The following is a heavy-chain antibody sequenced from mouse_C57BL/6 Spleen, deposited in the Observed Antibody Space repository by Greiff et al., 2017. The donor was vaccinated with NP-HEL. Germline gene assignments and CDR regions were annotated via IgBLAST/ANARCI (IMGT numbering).Heavy chain of an antibody. Sequence: EVKVVESGGGLVQPGGSMKLSCVASGFTFSNYWMNWVRQSPEKGLEWVAQIRLKSDNYATHYAESVKGRFTISRDDSKSSVYLQMNNLRAEDTGIYYCTAPIYYDYDEEDAMDYWGQGTSVTVSS. J-gene: IGHJ4*01. CDR1: GFTFSNYW. V-gene: IGHV6-3*01. CDR3: TAPIYYDYDEEDAMDY. D-gene: IGHD2-4*01. CDR2: IRLKSDNYAT.